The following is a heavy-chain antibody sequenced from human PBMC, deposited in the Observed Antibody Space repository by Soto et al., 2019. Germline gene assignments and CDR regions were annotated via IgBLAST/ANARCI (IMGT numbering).Heavy chain of an antibody. D-gene: IGHD3-3*01. J-gene: IGHJ6*02. V-gene: IGHV3-23*01. CDR1: GFTFSSYA. Sequence: GSLRLSCAASGFTFSSYAMSWVRQAPGKGLEWVSAISGSGGSTYYADSVKGRFTISRDNSKDTLYLQMNSLRAEDTAVYYCAKGTDYDFWKSDAEGGMDVWGQGTTVTVSS. CDR2: ISGSGGST. CDR3: AKGTDYDFWKSDAEGGMDV.